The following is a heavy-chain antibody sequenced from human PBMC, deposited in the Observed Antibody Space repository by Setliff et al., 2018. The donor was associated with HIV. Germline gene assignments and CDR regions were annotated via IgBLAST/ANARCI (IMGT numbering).Heavy chain of an antibody. Sequence: ASVKVSCKVSGYILTELSRHWVRQAPGKGLEWMGGFDPEDGETISAQKFQGRVTMTEDTSTDTAYMELRSLRSEDTAVYYCAREGLLVTTVGGAYWYHGMDVWGQGTTVTVSS. CDR2: FDPEDGET. D-gene: IGHD4-4*01. J-gene: IGHJ6*02. CDR3: AREGLLVTTVGGAYWYHGMDV. V-gene: IGHV1-24*01. CDR1: GYILTELS.